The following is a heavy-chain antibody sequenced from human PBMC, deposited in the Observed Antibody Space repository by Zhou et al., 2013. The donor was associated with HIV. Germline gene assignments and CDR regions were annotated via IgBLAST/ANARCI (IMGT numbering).Heavy chain of an antibody. CDR2: INPNSGST. D-gene: IGHD5-12*01. Sequence: QVQLVQSGAEVKKPGASVKVSCKASGYTFTGYYMHWVRQARGQGLEWMGWINPNSGSTNYAQKFQGRVTMTRDTSISTAYMELSRLRSDDTAVYYCARGRGYSGLKYWYFDLWGRGTLVTVSS. CDR1: GYTFTGYY. V-gene: IGHV1-2*02. CDR3: ARGRGYSGLKYWYFDL. J-gene: IGHJ2*01.